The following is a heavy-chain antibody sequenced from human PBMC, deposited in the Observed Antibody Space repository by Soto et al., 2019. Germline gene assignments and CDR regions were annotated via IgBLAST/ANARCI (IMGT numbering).Heavy chain of an antibody. CDR3: ARDNGSYYYYGMDV. D-gene: IGHD2-8*01. CDR1: GGTFSSYA. Sequence: QVQLVQSGAEVKKPGSSVKVSCKASGGTFSSYAISWVRQAPGQGLEWMGGIIPIFGTANYAQKFQGRVTITADESTSTAYMGLSSLRSEDTAVYYCARDNGSYYYYGMDVWGQGTTVTVSS. CDR2: IIPIFGTA. J-gene: IGHJ6*02. V-gene: IGHV1-69*01.